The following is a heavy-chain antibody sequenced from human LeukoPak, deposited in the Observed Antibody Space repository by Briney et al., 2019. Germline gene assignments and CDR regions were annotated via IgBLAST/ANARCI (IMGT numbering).Heavy chain of an antibody. CDR1: GGSISSYY. Sequence: SETLSLTCTVSGGSISSYYWSWIRQPPGKGLEWIGYIYYSGSTYSNPSLKSRVTISLDTSKNQFSLRLSSVTAADTAVYYCARLSVTPDAFDIWGQGTMVTVSS. D-gene: IGHD4-17*01. CDR3: ARLSVTPDAFDI. J-gene: IGHJ3*02. CDR2: IYYSGST. V-gene: IGHV4-59*01.